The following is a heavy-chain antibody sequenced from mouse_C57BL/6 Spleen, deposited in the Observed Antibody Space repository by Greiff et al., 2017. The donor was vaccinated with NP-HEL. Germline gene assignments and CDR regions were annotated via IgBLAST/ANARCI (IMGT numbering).Heavy chain of an antibody. J-gene: IGHJ3*01. Sequence: EVMLVESGGGLVQPGGSLKLSCAASGIDFSRYWMSWVRRAPGKGLEWIGEINPDSSTINYAPSLKDKFIISRDNAKNTLDLQMSKVRSEDTALYYCARQRDYDYGFAYWGQGTLVTVSA. CDR2: INPDSSTI. CDR1: GIDFSRYW. V-gene: IGHV4-1*01. CDR3: ARQRDYDYGFAY. D-gene: IGHD2-4*01.